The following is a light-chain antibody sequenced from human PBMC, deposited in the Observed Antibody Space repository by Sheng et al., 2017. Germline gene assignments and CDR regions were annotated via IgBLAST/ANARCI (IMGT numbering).Light chain of an antibody. Sequence: ETVMTQSPATLSLSPGERATLSCRASQSVRNTLAWYQQRPGQAPRLLIYGASTRATGIPDRFSGSASGTDFTLTISRLEPEDFAVYYCQQYGDSPYTFGQGTKLEIK. CDR2: GAS. CDR1: QSVRNT. CDR3: QQYGDSPYT. V-gene: IGKV3-20*01. J-gene: IGKJ2*01.